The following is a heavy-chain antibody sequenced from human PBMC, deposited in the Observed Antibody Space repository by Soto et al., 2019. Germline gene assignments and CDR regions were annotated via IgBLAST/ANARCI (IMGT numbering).Heavy chain of an antibody. V-gene: IGHV3-7*02. Sequence: EVQLVESGGGLVQPGGSLRLSCAASGFTFSSYLMSWVRQAPGKGLEWVANIKQDGSEKYYVDSVKGRFTISRDNAKNSLYLQMNSLRAEDTAVYYCASSYGDYLGAFDYWGQGTMVTVSS. CDR1: GFTFSSYL. CDR3: ASSYGDYLGAFDY. D-gene: IGHD4-17*01. CDR2: IKQDGSEK. J-gene: IGHJ4*02.